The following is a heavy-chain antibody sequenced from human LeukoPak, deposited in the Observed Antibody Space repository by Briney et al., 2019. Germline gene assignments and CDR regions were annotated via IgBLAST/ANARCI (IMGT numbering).Heavy chain of an antibody. CDR1: GHSFTDYW. CDR3: ASPTGRGCTSSSCYVDAFDI. D-gene: IGHD2-2*01. J-gene: IGHJ3*02. V-gene: IGHV5-51*01. CDR2: IFPGDSDT. Sequence: GESLKISCKVSGHSFTDYWIGWVRQMPGKGLEWMGVIFPGDSDTRYSPSFQGQVTISADKSISTAYLQWSSLKASHTAIYYCASPTGRGCTSSSCYVDAFDIWGQGTMVTVSS.